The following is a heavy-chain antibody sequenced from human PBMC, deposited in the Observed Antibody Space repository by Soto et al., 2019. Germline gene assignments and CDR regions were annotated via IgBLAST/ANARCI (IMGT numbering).Heavy chain of an antibody. V-gene: IGHV4-30-4*01. CDR3: ARYFGDYVWWFDP. J-gene: IGHJ5*02. D-gene: IGHD4-17*01. Sequence: QVQLQESGPGLVKPSQTLSLTCTVSGGSISSGDYYWSWIRQPPGKGLEWIGYIYYSGSTYYHPSLKSRVTISVDTSKNQFSLKLSSVTAADTAVYDCARYFGDYVWWFDPWGQGTLVTVSS. CDR2: IYYSGST. CDR1: GGSISSGDYY.